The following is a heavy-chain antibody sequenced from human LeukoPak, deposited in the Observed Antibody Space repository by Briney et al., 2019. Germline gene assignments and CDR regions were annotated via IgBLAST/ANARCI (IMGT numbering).Heavy chain of an antibody. CDR3: AKVLQYYYYGMDV. CDR2: ISSSSSYT. V-gene: IGHV3-11*05. Sequence: KPGGSLRLSCAASGFTFSDYYMSWIRQAPGKGLEWVSYISSSSSYTNYADSVKGRFTISRDNAKNSLYLQMNSLRAEDTAVYYCAKVLQYYYYGMDVWGQGTTVTVSS. J-gene: IGHJ6*02. CDR1: GFTFSDYY. D-gene: IGHD5-24*01.